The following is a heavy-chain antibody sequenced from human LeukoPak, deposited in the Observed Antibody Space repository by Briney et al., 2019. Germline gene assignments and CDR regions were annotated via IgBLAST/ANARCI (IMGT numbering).Heavy chain of an antibody. CDR3: ARDLVRGSSSEANWFDP. CDR1: GGSISSYY. V-gene: IGHV4-4*07. Sequence: SETLSLTCTVSGGSISSYYWSWIRQPAGKGLEWIGRIYTSGGTNYNPSLKSRVTMSVDTSKNQFSLKLSSVTAADTAVYYCARDLVRGSSSEANWFDPWGQGTLVTVSS. J-gene: IGHJ5*02. D-gene: IGHD6-6*01. CDR2: IYTSGGT.